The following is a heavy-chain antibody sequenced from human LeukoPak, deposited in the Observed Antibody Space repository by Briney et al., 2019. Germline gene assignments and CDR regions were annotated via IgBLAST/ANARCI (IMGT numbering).Heavy chain of an antibody. CDR2: ISGSGGST. D-gene: IGHD2-2*01. V-gene: IGHV3-23*01. CDR1: GFTFSSYA. J-gene: IGHJ5*02. CDR3: AKVGGIVVVPAAIMGNNWFDP. Sequence: GGSLRLSCAVSGFTFSSYAMSWVRQAPGKGLEWVSAISGSGGSTYYADSVKGRFTISRDNSKNTLYLQMNSLRAEDTAVYYCAKVGGIVVVPAAIMGNNWFDPWGQGTLVTVSS.